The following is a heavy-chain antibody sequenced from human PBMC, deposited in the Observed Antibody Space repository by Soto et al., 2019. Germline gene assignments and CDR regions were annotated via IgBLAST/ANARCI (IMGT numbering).Heavy chain of an antibody. J-gene: IGHJ4*02. CDR1: GFTFSSYW. V-gene: IGHV3-74*01. Sequence: EVQLVESGGGLVQPGGSLRLSCAASGFTFSSYWMHWVRQAPGKGLVWVSRINSDGSSTSYADSVKGRFTISRDNAKNTLYLQMNSLRAEDTAVYYCARDPFCGGDCYSEYFDYWGQGTLVTVSS. CDR3: ARDPFCGGDCYSEYFDY. CDR2: INSDGSST. D-gene: IGHD2-21*02.